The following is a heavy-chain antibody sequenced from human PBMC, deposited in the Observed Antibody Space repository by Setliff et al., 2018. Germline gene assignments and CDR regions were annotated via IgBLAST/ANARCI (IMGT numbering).Heavy chain of an antibody. J-gene: IGHJ4*02. CDR1: GYSFTTYA. V-gene: IGHV1-3*01. CDR3: ARGPGGYGDSLDY. D-gene: IGHD5-12*01. Sequence: ASVKVSCKASGYSFTTYAVHWVRQAPGQGLEWMGWINPGDAYKRYSESFQGRVTITRDTGASTVYMELTNLTSDDTAVYYCARGPGGYGDSLDYWGPGTLVTVSS. CDR2: INPGDAYK.